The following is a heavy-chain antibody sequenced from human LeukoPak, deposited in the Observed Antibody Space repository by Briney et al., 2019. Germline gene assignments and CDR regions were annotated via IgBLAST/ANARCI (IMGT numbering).Heavy chain of an antibody. J-gene: IGHJ4*02. CDR1: GGTFSSYA. CDR2: IIPIFGTA. D-gene: IGHD6-19*01. Sequence: SVKVSCKASGGTFSSYAISWVRQAPGQGLEWMGRIIPIFGTANYAQKFQDRVTITTDESTSTAYMELSSLRSEDTAVYYCARDGSSGSFDYWGQGTLVTVSS. CDR3: ARDGSSGSFDY. V-gene: IGHV1-69*05.